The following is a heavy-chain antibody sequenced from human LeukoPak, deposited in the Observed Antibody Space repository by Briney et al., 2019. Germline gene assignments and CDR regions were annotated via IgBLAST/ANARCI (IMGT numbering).Heavy chain of an antibody. CDR1: GGSISSGGYY. V-gene: IGHV4-31*03. Sequence: SETLSLTCTVSGGSISSGGYYWSWIRQHPGKGLEWIGYIYYSGSTYYNPSLKSRITISVDTSKDQFSLNLSSVTAADTAVYYCARASNWFDPWGQGTLVTVSS. J-gene: IGHJ5*02. CDR2: IYYSGST. CDR3: ARASNWFDP.